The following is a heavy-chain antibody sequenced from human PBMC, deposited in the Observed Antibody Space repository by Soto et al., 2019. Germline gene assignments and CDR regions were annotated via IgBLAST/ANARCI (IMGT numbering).Heavy chain of an antibody. CDR2: IDPSDSYT. D-gene: IGHD2-21*02. CDR1: GYSVTSYG. J-gene: IGHJ3*02. CDR3: ARPSNCGGDCYFPTDAFDI. Sequence: GVSLEISKTGSGYSVTSYGSSWVRQMPGNGLEWMGRIDPSDSYTNYSPSFQGHVTISADKSISTAYLQWSSLKASDTAMYYCARPSNCGGDCYFPTDAFDIWGQGTMVTVS. V-gene: IGHV5-10-1*01.